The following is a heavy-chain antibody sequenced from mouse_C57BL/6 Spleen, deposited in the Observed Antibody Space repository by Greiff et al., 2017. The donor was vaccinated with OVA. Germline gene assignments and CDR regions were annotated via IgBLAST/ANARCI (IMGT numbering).Heavy chain of an antibody. CDR1: GYTFTDYY. Sequence: VHLQQSGPELVKPGASVKISCKASGYTFTDYYMNWVKQSHGKSLEWIGDINPNNGGTSYNQKFKGKATLTVDKSSSTAYMELRSLTSEDSAVYYCARRYYGSRGYYAMDYWGQGTSVTVSS. CDR2: INPNNGGT. J-gene: IGHJ4*01. D-gene: IGHD1-1*01. V-gene: IGHV1-26*01. CDR3: ARRYYGSRGYYAMDY.